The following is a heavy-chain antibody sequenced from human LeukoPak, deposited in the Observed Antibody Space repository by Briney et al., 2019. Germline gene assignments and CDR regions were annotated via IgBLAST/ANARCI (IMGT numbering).Heavy chain of an antibody. J-gene: IGHJ4*02. D-gene: IGHD6-13*01. V-gene: IGHV4-39*01. Sequence: SETLSLTCTVSGGSIGSSSYYWGWIRQPPGKWLEWIGSIYYSGSTYYNPSLKSRVTISVDTSKNQFSLKLSSVTAADTAVYYCARQGIAAAGWFYWGQGTLVTVSS. CDR2: IYYSGST. CDR3: ARQGIAAAGWFY. CDR1: GGSIGSSSYY.